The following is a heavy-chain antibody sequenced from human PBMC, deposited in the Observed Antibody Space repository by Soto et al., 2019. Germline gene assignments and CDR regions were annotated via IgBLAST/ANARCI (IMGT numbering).Heavy chain of an antibody. J-gene: IGHJ6*02. D-gene: IGHD6-6*01. V-gene: IGHV1-69*01. CDR3: ARGARPNYYYGMDV. CDR2: IIPIFGTA. CDR1: GGAFSSYA. Sequence: SVTVSCSASGGAFSSYAIGWVRQAPGQGLEWMGGIIPIFGTANYAQKFQGRVTIPADESTSTAYMELSSLRSEDTAVYYCARGARPNYYYGMDVWGQGTT.